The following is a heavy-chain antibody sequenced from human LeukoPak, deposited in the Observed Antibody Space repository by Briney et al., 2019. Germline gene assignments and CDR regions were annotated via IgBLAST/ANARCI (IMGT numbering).Heavy chain of an antibody. V-gene: IGHV3-23*01. D-gene: IGHD2-2*01. Sequence: PGGSLRLSCAASGFTFSSYAMSWVRQVPGKGLEWVSVISGSGGSTYYVDSVKGRFTISRDNSKNTLYLQMNSLRAEDTAVYYCAKELSYCSTHSCANFDYWGQGTLVTVSS. CDR2: ISGSGGST. J-gene: IGHJ4*02. CDR3: AKELSYCSTHSCANFDY. CDR1: GFTFSSYA.